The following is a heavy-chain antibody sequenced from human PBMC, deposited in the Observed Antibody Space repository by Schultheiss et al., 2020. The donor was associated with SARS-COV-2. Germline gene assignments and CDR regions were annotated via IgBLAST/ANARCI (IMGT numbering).Heavy chain of an antibody. CDR1: GFAFSSYV. Sequence: GESLKISCAAFGFAFSSYVLHWVRRAPGKGPEWVSAIGTGGDTYYADSVMGRFTISRDNAKKSLYLQMNSLIAEDVAVYSCAKAVWRPILPYGMDVWGQGTTVTVSS. V-gene: IGHV3-47*02. J-gene: IGHJ6*02. D-gene: IGHD3-16*01. CDR3: AKAVWRPILPYGMDV. CDR2: IGTGGDT.